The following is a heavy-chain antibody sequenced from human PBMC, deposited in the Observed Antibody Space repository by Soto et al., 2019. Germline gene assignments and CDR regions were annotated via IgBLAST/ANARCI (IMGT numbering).Heavy chain of an antibody. V-gene: IGHV3-9*03. D-gene: IGHD4-17*01. CDR3: AKGASTTVFAFNDY. J-gene: IGHJ4*02. CDR1: GFTFDDYA. Sequence: EVQLVESGGGLVQPGRSPRLSCAASGFTFDDYAMHWVRQGPGKGLEWVSSISWNSGNLGYADSVKGRFTISRDNAKNSLYLQMNSLRGEDMALYYCAKGASTTVFAFNDYWGQGTLVTVSS. CDR2: ISWNSGNL.